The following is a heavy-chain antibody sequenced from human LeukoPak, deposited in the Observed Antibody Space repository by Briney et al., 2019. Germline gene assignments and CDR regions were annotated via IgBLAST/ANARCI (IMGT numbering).Heavy chain of an antibody. CDR1: GITFSNAW. J-gene: IGHJ4*02. V-gene: IGHV3-15*04. CDR3: TTEVSGSHTN. CDR2: IESETDGGTT. D-gene: IGHD1-26*01. Sequence: GGSLRLSCAASGITFSNAWMNWVRQTPGKGLEWVGLIESETDGGTTGYAAPVKGRFTISRDDSENTLYLQMNSLKAEDAAIYYCTTEVSGSHTNWGQGTLVTVSS.